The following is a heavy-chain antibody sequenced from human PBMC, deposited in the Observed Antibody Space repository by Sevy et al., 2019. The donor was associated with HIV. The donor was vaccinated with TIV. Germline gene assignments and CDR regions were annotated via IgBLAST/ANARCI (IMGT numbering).Heavy chain of an antibody. CDR3: AREGPRGSGSYRSYYFDY. Sequence: GGSLRLSCAASGFTFSSYAMHWVRQAPGKGLEWGAVISYDGSNKYYADSVKGRFTISGDNSKNTLYLQLNSLRAEDTAVYYCAREGPRGSGSYRSYYFDYWGQGTLVTVSS. J-gene: IGHJ4*02. V-gene: IGHV3-30-3*01. D-gene: IGHD3-10*01. CDR1: GFTFSSYA. CDR2: ISYDGSNK.